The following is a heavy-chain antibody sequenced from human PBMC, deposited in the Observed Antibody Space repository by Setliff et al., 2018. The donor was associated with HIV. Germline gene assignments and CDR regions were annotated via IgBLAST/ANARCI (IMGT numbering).Heavy chain of an antibody. V-gene: IGHV4-34*01. Sequence: PSETLSLTCAVYGGSFSGYYWSWIRQPPGKGLEWIGEINHSGSTNYNPSLKSRVTISVDTPKSQFSLNLNSVTAADTAVYYCARWRLNTVNTQYYHGMDVWGQGTTVTVSS. J-gene: IGHJ6*02. CDR3: ARWRLNTVNTQYYHGMDV. CDR2: INHSGST. CDR1: GGSFSGYY. D-gene: IGHD4-4*01.